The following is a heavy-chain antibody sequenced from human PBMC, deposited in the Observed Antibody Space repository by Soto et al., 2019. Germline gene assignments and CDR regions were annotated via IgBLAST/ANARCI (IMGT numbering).Heavy chain of an antibody. D-gene: IGHD3-3*01. CDR1: GGSLSRYY. Sequence: PSETLSLTCTVSGGSLSRYYWSWIRQPAGKELEWIGRIYTSGSTDYNPSLKSRVTMSVDTSKNQFSLKLGSVTAADTAVYYCARDGYYDFWSGYYTAGSPGYYYYGMDVWGQGTTVTVSS. CDR3: ARDGYYDFWSGYYTAGSPGYYYYGMDV. V-gene: IGHV4-4*07. J-gene: IGHJ6*02. CDR2: IYTSGST.